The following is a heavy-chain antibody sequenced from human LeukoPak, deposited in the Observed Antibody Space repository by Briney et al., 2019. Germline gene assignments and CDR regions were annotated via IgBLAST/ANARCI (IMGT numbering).Heavy chain of an antibody. Sequence: SETLSLTCAVYGGSFTGYFWGWIRQSPGKGLEWIGDITHSGSTNYNPSLKSRVIISVDTSKNQFSLKLTSVTAADTAVYYCARLHGGLLWFGEKPQKYYFDYWGQGTLVTVSS. V-gene: IGHV4-34*01. CDR1: GGSFTGYF. CDR3: ARLHGGLLWFGEKPQKYYFDY. CDR2: ITHSGST. D-gene: IGHD3-10*01. J-gene: IGHJ4*02.